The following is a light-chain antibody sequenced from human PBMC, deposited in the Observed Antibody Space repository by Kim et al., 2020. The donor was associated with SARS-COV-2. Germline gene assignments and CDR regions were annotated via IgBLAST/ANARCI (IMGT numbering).Light chain of an antibody. Sequence: GQAFTTSCTGTSSYIGGYNYVSWHQQHPGRAPKLMIYEVSKRPSGVPDRFSGSKSGNTASLTVSGLQAEDEANYYCSSYAGSNNGVFGGGTQLTVL. V-gene: IGLV2-8*01. CDR3: SSYAGSNNGV. J-gene: IGLJ3*02. CDR2: EVS. CDR1: SSYIGGYNY.